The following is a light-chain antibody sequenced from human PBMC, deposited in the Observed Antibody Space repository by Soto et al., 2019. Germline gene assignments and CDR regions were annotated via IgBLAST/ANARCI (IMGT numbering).Light chain of an antibody. CDR3: SSYTSSSTVV. V-gene: IGLV2-14*01. J-gene: IGLJ2*01. Sequence: QSALTQPDSVSGSPGQSITISCTGTSSDVGGYNYVSWYQQHPGKAPKLMIYDVSNRPSGVSNRFSGSKSGNTASLTISGLQAEDEAEYYCSSYTSSSTVVFGGGTKLTVL. CDR2: DVS. CDR1: SSDVGGYNY.